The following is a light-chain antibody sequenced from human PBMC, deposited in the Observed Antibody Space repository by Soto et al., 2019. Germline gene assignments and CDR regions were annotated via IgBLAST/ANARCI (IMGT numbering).Light chain of an antibody. J-gene: IGKJ1*01. V-gene: IGKV1-5*01. CDR2: DVS. CDR1: QSINAW. CDR3: QQYDNYLT. Sequence: DIHMTQAPSTLSASVGDRVTIACRASQSINAWLAWYQQKPGKAPKLLIYDVSTLASGVPSRFSGSASGTEFTLTISSLQPDDFATYYCQQYDNYLTFGRGTKVDIK.